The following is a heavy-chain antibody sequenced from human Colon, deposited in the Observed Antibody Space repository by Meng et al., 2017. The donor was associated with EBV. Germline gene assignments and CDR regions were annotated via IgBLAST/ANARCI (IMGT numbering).Heavy chain of an antibody. CDR1: GGSISSVYW. CDR2: IYHSGST. V-gene: IGHV4-4*02. CDR3: ARGGYYSFDY. Sequence: QPQESGPALVKPSETPSLACAVSGGSISSVYWWTWVRQSPGKGLEWIGEIYHSGSTNYNPSLKSRVTISVDKSKNQFSLKLTSVTAADTAVYYCARGGYYSFDYWGQRTLVTVSS. J-gene: IGHJ4*02. D-gene: IGHD5-18*01.